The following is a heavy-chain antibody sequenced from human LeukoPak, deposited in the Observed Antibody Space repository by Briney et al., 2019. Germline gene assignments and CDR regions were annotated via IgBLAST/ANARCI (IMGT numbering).Heavy chain of an antibody. V-gene: IGHV1-18*01. J-gene: IGHJ4*02. CDR2: ISAYNGNT. D-gene: IGHD3-22*01. CDR3: ARDYYDSSGYFGSY. Sequence: GASVTVSCKASGYTFTSYGISWVRQAPGQGLEWMGWISAYNGNTNYAQKFQGRVTMTRDTSTSTVYMELSSLRSEDTAVYYCARDYYDSSGYFGSYWGQGTLVTVSS. CDR1: GYTFTSYG.